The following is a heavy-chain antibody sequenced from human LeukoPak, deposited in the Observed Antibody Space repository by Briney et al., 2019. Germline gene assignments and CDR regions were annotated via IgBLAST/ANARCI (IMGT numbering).Heavy chain of an antibody. J-gene: IGHJ6*03. CDR1: GGSFSTSG. Sequence: SVKVSCKASGGSFSTSGFSWVRQAPGQGFEWMGGVIPIYGTPSYAQEFQGKVTITTDESTSTVYMELSSLRSEDTAVYYCARDHWGIVENGYDYFYYDMDVWGKGTTVTVSS. V-gene: IGHV1-69*05. CDR3: ARDHWGIVENGYDYFYYDMDV. D-gene: IGHD7-27*01. CDR2: VIPIYGTP.